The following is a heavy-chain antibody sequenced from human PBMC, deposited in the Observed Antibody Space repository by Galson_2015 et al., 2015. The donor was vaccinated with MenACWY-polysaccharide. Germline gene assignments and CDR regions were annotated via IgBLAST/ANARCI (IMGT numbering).Heavy chain of an antibody. J-gene: IGHJ6*02. Sequence: SLRLSCAASGFSFGNYAMSWVRQAPGQGLEWVSGISGSGGSTYYADSVKGRFTISRDSSKNTLSLQMDSLRADDTAVYYCAKTLGYSSFGVDVWGQGTTFTVSS. V-gene: IGHV3-23*01. CDR2: ISGSGGST. CDR3: AKTLGYSSFGVDV. D-gene: IGHD6-19*01. CDR1: GFSFGNYA.